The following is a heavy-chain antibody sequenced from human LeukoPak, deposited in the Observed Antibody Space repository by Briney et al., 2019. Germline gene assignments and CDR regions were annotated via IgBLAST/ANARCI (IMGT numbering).Heavy chain of an antibody. CDR2: ISAYNGNT. CDR3: ARFHPDILTGYYSP. J-gene: IGHJ5*02. D-gene: IGHD3-9*01. V-gene: IGHV1-18*01. CDR1: GYTFTSYG. Sequence: ASVKVSCKASGYTFTSYGISWVRQAPGQGLEWMGWISAYNGNTNYAQKLQGRVTMTTDTPTSTAYMELRSLRSDDTAVYYCARFHPDILTGYYSPWGQGTLVTVSS.